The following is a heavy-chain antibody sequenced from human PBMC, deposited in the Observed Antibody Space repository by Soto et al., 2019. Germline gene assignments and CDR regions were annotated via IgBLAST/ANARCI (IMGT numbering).Heavy chain of an antibody. CDR2: INPNSGGT. CDR1: GYTFTGYY. CDR3: ARAKIFGVVIISPFDY. Sequence: ASVKVSCKASGYTFTGYYMHWVRQAPGQGLEWMGWINPNSGGTNYAQKFQGRVTMTRDTSISTAYMELSRLRSDDTAVYCCARAKIFGVVIISPFDYWGQGTLVTVSS. D-gene: IGHD3-3*01. V-gene: IGHV1-2*02. J-gene: IGHJ4*02.